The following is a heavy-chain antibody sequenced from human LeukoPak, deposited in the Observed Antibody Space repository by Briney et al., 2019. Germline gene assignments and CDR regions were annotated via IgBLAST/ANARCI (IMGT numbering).Heavy chain of an antibody. D-gene: IGHD3/OR15-3a*01. J-gene: IGHJ5*02. Sequence: ASVKVSCKASGYTFTGYYMHWVRQAPGQGLEWMGWINPNSGGTNYAQKFQGRVTMTRDTSISTAYMELSRLRSDDTAVYYCARSRRTSYNWFDPWGQGTLVTVSS. CDR2: INPNSGGT. V-gene: IGHV1-2*02. CDR1: GYTFTGYY. CDR3: ARSRRTSYNWFDP.